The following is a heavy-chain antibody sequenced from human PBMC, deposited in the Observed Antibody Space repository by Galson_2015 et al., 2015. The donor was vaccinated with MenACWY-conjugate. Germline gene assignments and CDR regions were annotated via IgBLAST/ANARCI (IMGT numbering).Heavy chain of an antibody. CDR3: ARLQMGVAVAKAAFDI. Sequence: SLRLSCAVSRFTFSDYYMNWIRQAPGKGLEWVSYISSSSHYINYADSVKGRFTISRDNAKNSLYLQMNSLRAEDTAVYYCARLQMGVAVAKAAFDIWGQGARVTVSS. J-gene: IGHJ3*02. D-gene: IGHD6-19*01. CDR1: RFTFSDYY. V-gene: IGHV3-11*06. CDR2: ISSSSHYI.